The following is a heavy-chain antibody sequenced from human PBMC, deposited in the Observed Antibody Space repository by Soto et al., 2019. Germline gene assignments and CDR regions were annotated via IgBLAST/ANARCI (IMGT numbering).Heavy chain of an antibody. D-gene: IGHD5-18*01. V-gene: IGHV4-31*03. Sequence: SETLSLSCTVSGASITNDDFFWSWVRQHPDKGLEWLAYITYGGSNYYNPALRSRLSVSIDKYNSQYFLNKRPVTADDTAEYFCAKMERTHLWLLVQNWGQGLPVTVSS. J-gene: IGHJ4*02. CDR1: GASITNDDFF. CDR3: AKMERTHLWLLVQN. CDR2: ITYGGSN.